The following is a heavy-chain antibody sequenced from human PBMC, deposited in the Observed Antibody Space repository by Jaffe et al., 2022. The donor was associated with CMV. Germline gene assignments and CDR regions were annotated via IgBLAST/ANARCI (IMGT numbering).Heavy chain of an antibody. CDR1: GFTFSNAW. V-gene: IGHV3-15*01. CDR2: IKSKTDGGTT. Sequence: EVQLVESGGGLVKPGGSLRLSCAASGFTFSNAWMSWVRQAPGKGLEWVGRIKSKTDGGTTDYAAPVKGRFTISRDDSKNTLYLQMNSLKTEDTAVYYCTTDLAARYHKINWGQGTLVTVSS. J-gene: IGHJ4*02. CDR3: TTDLAARYHKIN. D-gene: IGHD6-6*01.